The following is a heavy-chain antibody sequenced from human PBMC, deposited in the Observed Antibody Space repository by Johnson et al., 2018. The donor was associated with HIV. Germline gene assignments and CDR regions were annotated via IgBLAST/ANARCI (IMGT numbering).Heavy chain of an antibody. Sequence: QAPGKGLEWVAVISYDGSNKYYADSVKGRFTISRDNSKNTLYLQMNSLRAEDTAVYYCARDRFPYYDFWSGYYRGAFDIWGQGTMVTVSS. J-gene: IGHJ3*02. CDR2: ISYDGSNK. V-gene: IGHV3-30*04. D-gene: IGHD3-3*01. CDR3: ARDRFPYYDFWSGYYRGAFDI.